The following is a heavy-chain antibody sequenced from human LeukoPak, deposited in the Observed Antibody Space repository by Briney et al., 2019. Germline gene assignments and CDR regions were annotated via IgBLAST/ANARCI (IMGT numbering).Heavy chain of an antibody. V-gene: IGHV3-74*01. CDR3: ARSSYPYYFDY. CDR1: GFSFNSYW. CDR2: VNNDGSNT. J-gene: IGHJ4*02. D-gene: IGHD6-13*01. Sequence: PGGSLRLSCAASGFSFNSYWMHWVRQAPGKGLVWVSRVNNDGSNTTYADSVKGRLTISRDNARNTLYLQMNSLRAEDTAVYYCARSSYPYYFDYWGQGTLVTVSS.